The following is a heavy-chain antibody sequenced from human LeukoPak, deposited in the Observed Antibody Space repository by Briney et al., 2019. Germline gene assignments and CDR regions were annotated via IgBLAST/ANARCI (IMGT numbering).Heavy chain of an antibody. CDR1: GSRFTSYW. Sequence: GASLKISCKGSGSRFTSYWIGWVRQLPGKGLEWMGIIYPGDSDTRYSPSFQGQVTISADKSISTAYLQWSSLKASDTAMYYCARHGTIAARPRYFDYWGQGTLVTVSS. CDR2: IYPGDSDT. CDR3: ARHGTIAARPRYFDY. J-gene: IGHJ4*02. V-gene: IGHV5-51*01. D-gene: IGHD6-6*01.